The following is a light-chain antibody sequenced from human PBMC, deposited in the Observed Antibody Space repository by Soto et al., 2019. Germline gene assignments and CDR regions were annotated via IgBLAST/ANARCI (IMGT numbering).Light chain of an antibody. CDR1: ESVNDY. Sequence: EVVLTQSPATLSLSPGERATLFCRANESVNDYLAWYQQRPGQAPRLLIFDASNRAPGIPARFSASGSRRDLTLTISSLEPEDFAVYYCQQRFTWPPFTFGPGTKVDF. V-gene: IGKV3-11*02. J-gene: IGKJ3*01. CDR2: DAS. CDR3: QQRFTWPPFT.